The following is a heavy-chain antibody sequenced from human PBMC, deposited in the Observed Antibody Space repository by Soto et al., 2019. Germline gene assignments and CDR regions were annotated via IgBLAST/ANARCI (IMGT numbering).Heavy chain of an antibody. CDR3: ARDQLYYNDISGRPLNAFDV. CDR1: GFTFSNYG. J-gene: IGHJ3*01. CDR2: ISYDGSNK. V-gene: IGHV3-30*03. D-gene: IGHD3-22*01. Sequence: HLGGSLRLSCAASGFTFSNYGMHWVRQAPGKGLEWVAVISYDGSNKYYADSVKGRFTISRDNAKNSLYLQMNSLRAEDTAVYYCARDQLYYNDISGRPLNAFDVWGQGTMVTVSS.